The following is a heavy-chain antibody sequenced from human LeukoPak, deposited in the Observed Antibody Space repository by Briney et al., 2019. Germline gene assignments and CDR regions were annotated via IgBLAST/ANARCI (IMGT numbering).Heavy chain of an antibody. D-gene: IGHD3-22*01. CDR3: AKDGVPLYYDSSGYLDY. J-gene: IGHJ4*02. Sequence: GGSLRLSCAASGFTFSSYAMSWVCQAPGKGLEWVSAISGSGGSTYYADSVKGRFTISRDNSKNTLYLQMNSLRAEDTAVYYCAKDGVPLYYDSSGYLDYWGQGTLVTVSS. CDR2: ISGSGGST. CDR1: GFTFSSYA. V-gene: IGHV3-23*01.